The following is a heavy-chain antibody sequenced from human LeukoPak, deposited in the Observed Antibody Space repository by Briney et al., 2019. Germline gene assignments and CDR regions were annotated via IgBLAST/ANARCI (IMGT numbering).Heavy chain of an antibody. Sequence: GRSLRLSCAASGFTFNNYGLHWVRQAPGKGLEWVALISPDGNNKNYADSVKGRFTISRDNSKNTLYLQMNSLRTEDTAVYYCARGRGSWYGVYFDYWGQGTLVTVSS. J-gene: IGHJ4*02. D-gene: IGHD6-13*01. CDR1: GFTFNNYG. CDR3: ARGRGSWYGVYFDY. CDR2: ISPDGNNK. V-gene: IGHV3-30*03.